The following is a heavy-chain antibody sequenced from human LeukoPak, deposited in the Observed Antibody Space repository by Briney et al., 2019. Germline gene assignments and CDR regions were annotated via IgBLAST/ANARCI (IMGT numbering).Heavy chain of an antibody. D-gene: IGHD3-16*01. CDR3: ARDQVGGSFDY. CDR2: IYYSGST. CDR1: GGSISSYY. Sequence: PSETLSLTCTVSGGSISSYYWSWIRQPPGKGLEWIGCIYYSGSTNYNPSLKSRVTISVDRSKNQFSLKLSSVTAADTAVYYCARDQVGGSFDYWGQGTLVTVSS. J-gene: IGHJ4*02. V-gene: IGHV4-59*12.